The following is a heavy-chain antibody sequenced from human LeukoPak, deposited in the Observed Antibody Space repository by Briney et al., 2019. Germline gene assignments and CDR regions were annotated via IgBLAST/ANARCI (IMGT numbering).Heavy chain of an antibody. CDR2: ITATGSRT. D-gene: IGHD3-16*01. CDR3: ATSMGGGNIDY. Sequence: GGSLRLSCAASGLTFGSYTMSWVRQAPGKGLEWVSGITATGSRTYYADSVKGRFTISRDSSKNTLYLQLNSLGVGDTAVYYCATSMGGGNIDYWGQGTLVTVSS. CDR1: GLTFGSYT. V-gene: IGHV3-23*01. J-gene: IGHJ4*02.